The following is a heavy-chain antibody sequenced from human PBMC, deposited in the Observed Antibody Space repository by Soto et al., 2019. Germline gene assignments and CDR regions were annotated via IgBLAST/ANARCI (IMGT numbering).Heavy chain of an antibody. CDR2: IYYSGST. D-gene: IGHD2-2*01. CDR1: GGSISSGGYY. V-gene: IGHV4-31*03. Sequence: SETLSLTCTVSGGSISSGGYYWSWIRQHPGKGLEWIGYIYYSGSTYYNPSLKSRVTISVDTSKNQFSLKLSSVTAADTAVYYCARAGYCSSTSCHDFDYWGQGTLVTVSS. J-gene: IGHJ4*02. CDR3: ARAGYCSSTSCHDFDY.